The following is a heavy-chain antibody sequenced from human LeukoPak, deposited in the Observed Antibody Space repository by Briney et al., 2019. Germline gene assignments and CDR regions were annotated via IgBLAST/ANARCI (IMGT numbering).Heavy chain of an antibody. CDR2: IYNSGSA. CDR3: ARREKLGSAPFDY. D-gene: IGHD7-27*01. J-gene: IGHJ4*02. Sequence: SETLSLTCTVSGGSISSGSYYRTWIRQPAGKGLEWIGRIYNSGSANYNPSLKSRVTISVDTSKNQFSLKLSSVTAADTAVYYCARREKLGSAPFDYWGQGTLVTVSS. V-gene: IGHV4-61*02. CDR1: GGSISSGSYY.